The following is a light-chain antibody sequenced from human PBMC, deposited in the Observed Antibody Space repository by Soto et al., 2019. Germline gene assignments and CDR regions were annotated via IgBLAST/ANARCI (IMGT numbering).Light chain of an antibody. J-gene: IGLJ1*01. CDR1: SSNTGAGYD. CDR2: GNS. Sequence: QALVTQPPSVSGAPGQRVTISCTGSSSNTGAGYDVHWYQQLPGTAPKLLIYGNSNRPSGVPDRFSGSKSGTSASLAITGLRAEDESDYYCQSYDSSLGGWVFGTGTKLTVL. CDR3: QSYDSSLGGWV. V-gene: IGLV1-40*01.